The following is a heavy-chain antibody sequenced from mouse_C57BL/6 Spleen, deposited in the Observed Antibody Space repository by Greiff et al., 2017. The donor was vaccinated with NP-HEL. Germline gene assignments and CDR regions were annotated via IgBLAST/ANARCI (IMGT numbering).Heavy chain of an antibody. V-gene: IGHV1-50*01. CDR1: GYTFTSYW. Sequence: QVQLQQPGAELVKPGASVKLSCKASGYTFTSYWMQWVKQRPGQGLEWIGEIDPSDSYTNYNQKFKGKATLTVDTSSSTAYMQLSSLTSEDSAVYYCARGGNKGDYFDYWGQGTTLTVSS. D-gene: IGHD2-1*01. CDR3: ARGGNKGDYFDY. J-gene: IGHJ2*01. CDR2: IDPSDSYT.